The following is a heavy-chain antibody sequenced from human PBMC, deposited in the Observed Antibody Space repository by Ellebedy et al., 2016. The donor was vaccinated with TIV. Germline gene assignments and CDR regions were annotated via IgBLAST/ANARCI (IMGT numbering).Heavy chain of an antibody. V-gene: IGHV4-34*01. CDR1: GGSFSGYS. J-gene: IGHJ2*01. CDR2: INHRGST. CDR3: ARGNYQDVDLDHWYLDL. D-gene: IGHD4-11*01. Sequence: SETLSLTCAVYGGSFSGYSWNWIRQPPGKGLEWIGEINHRGSTSYNPSFRSRVTISIDPSNHQFSLGLTSVTAADTAVYYCARGNYQDVDLDHWYLDLWGRGTLVTVSS.